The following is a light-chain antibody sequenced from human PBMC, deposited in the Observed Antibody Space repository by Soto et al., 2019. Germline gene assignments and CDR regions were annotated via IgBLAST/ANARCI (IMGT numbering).Light chain of an antibody. CDR1: QSVLYSSNNKNY. CDR2: WAS. J-gene: IGKJ4*01. V-gene: IGKV4-1*01. CDR3: QQYYSTPLT. Sequence: DIVMTQSPDSLAVSLGERATINCKSSQSVLYSSNNKNYLAWYQQKPGQPPKLLIYWASTRESGVPDRFSGSGSETDFTLAISSLQAEDGAVYYCQQYYSTPLTFGGGTKVEIK.